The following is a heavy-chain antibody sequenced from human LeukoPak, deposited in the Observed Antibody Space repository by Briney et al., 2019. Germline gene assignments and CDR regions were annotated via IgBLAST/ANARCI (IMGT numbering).Heavy chain of an antibody. CDR2: IIPIFGIA. V-gene: IGHV1-69*04. Sequence: SVKVSCKSSGGTFSSYAISWVRQAPGQGLEWMGRIIPIFGIANYAQKFQGRATITADKSTSTAYMELSSLRSEDTAVYYCARTGTYCSGGSCYWGYYYYGMDVWGQGTTVTVSS. CDR1: GGTFSSYA. CDR3: ARTGTYCSGGSCYWGYYYYGMDV. J-gene: IGHJ6*02. D-gene: IGHD2-15*01.